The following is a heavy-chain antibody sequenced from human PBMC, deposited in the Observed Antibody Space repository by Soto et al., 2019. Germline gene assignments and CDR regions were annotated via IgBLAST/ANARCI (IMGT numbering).Heavy chain of an antibody. CDR1: GFTFSSYA. CDR2: ISGSGGST. CDR3: AKEAPYYYDSSGYYYFDY. J-gene: IGHJ4*02. D-gene: IGHD3-22*01. Sequence: GGSLRLSCAASGFTFSSYAMSWVRQAPGKGLEWVSAISGSGGSTYYADSVKGRFTISGDNSKNTLYLQMNSLRAEDTAVYYCAKEAPYYYDSSGYYYFDYWGQGTLVTVSS. V-gene: IGHV3-23*01.